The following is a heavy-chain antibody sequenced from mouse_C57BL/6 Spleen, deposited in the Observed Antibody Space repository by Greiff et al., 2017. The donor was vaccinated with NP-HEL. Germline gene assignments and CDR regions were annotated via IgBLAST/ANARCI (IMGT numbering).Heavy chain of an antibody. CDR3: AREGIYYGNLFAY. D-gene: IGHD2-1*01. CDR1: GYAFTNYL. Sequence: VKLMESGAELVRPGTSVKVSCQASGYAFTNYLIEWVKQRPGQGLEWIGVVNPGSGGTNYNEKFKGKATLTADKSSSTAYMQLSRLTSEDSAVYFCAREGIYYGNLFAYWGQGTLVTVSA. CDR2: VNPGSGGT. J-gene: IGHJ3*01. V-gene: IGHV1-54*01.